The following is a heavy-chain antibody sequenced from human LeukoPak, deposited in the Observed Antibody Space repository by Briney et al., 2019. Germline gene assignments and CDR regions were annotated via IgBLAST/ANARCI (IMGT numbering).Heavy chain of an antibody. D-gene: IGHD5-18*01. J-gene: IGHJ4*02. CDR2: IKTDGSTT. V-gene: IGHV3-74*01. CDR3: VSDTVLGY. CDR1: GFTFSSYW. Sequence: PRGSMRLSCAASGFTFSSYWMHWVRQAPGKGLLWVSRIKTDGSTTFYADSVKGRFTISRDNAKNTVYLQMNSLRVEDTAVYYCVSDTVLGYWGQEPLDTVSS.